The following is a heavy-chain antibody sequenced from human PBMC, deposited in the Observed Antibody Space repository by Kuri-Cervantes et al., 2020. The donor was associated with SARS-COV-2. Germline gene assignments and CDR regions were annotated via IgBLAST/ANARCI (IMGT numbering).Heavy chain of an antibody. CDR2: ISFDGSHK. J-gene: IGHJ4*02. CDR1: GSTLSNYA. V-gene: IGHV3-30*04. D-gene: IGHD5-24*01. Sequence: GESLKISCVASGSTLSNYAMHWVRQAPGEGLEWVAGISFDGSHKFYADSVTGRFTISRDNSQNTLFLQVDSLRAEDTAIYYCASNLNSRDGYHYPFDYWGQGTVVTVSS. CDR3: ASNLNSRDGYHYPFDY.